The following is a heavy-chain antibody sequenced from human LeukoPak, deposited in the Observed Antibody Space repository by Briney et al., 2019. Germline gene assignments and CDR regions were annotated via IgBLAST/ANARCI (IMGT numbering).Heavy chain of an antibody. J-gene: IGHJ4*02. CDR3: ARGRDGSLAVAGTNDY. Sequence: PGGSLRLSCAASGFTFSSYWMSWVPQAPGKGLEGVTNIKQDGSEKYYVDSVKGRFTISRDNAKNSLYLQMNSLRAEDTAVYYCARGRDGSLAVAGTNDYWGQGTLVAVSS. CDR2: IKQDGSEK. CDR1: GFTFSSYW. V-gene: IGHV3-7*04. D-gene: IGHD6-19*01.